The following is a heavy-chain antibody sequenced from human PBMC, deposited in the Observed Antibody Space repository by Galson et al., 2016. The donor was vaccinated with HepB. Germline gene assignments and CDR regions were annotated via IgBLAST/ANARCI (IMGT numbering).Heavy chain of an antibody. CDR1: GYTFTTYG. CDR2: ISAYNGNT. J-gene: IGHJ6*03. Sequence: SVKVSCKASGYTFTTYGISWVRQAPGQGLEWVGWISAYNGNTNHAQQLQGRVTMTTDTSTSTAYMELRSLRSDDTAVYYCARVIRNFDFWSTYYYYMDVWGKGTTVTVSS. CDR3: ARVIRNFDFWSTYYYYMDV. V-gene: IGHV1-18*04. D-gene: IGHD3-3*01.